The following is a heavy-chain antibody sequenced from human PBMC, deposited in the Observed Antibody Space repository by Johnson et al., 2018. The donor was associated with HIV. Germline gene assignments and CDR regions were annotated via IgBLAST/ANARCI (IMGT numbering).Heavy chain of an antibody. V-gene: IGHV3-30*05. CDR2: ISYDGSDK. D-gene: IGHD2-15*01. J-gene: IGHJ3*02. Sequence: QVQLVESGGGLVQPGGSLRLSCAASGFTVSTNYMSWVRQAPGKGLEWVADISYDGSDKYYADSVKGRFTISRDNTKNTVYLQMNSLRAEGTAVYYCARDHLRRSHAFDIWGQGTMVTVSS. CDR3: ARDHLRRSHAFDI. CDR1: GFTVSTNY.